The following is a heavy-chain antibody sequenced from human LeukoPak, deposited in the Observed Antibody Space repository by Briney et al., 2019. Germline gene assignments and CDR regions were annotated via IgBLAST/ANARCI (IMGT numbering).Heavy chain of an antibody. J-gene: IGHJ4*02. Sequence: GASVKVSCKASGYTFTSYYMHWVRQAPGQGLEWMGIINPSGGNTNYAQKLQGRVTMTTDTSTSTAYMELRSLRSDDTAVYYCARDRRTYYYDSSGYYTSGDYWGQGTLVTVSS. CDR1: GYTFTSYY. CDR3: ARDRRTYYYDSSGYYTSGDY. D-gene: IGHD3-22*01. CDR2: INPSGGNT. V-gene: IGHV1-46*01.